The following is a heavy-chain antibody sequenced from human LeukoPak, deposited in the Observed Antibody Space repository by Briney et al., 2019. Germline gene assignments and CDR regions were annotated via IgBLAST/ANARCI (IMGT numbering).Heavy chain of an antibody. V-gene: IGHV4-39*07. CDR1: GGSISSSSYY. CDR3: ARGRPRDLYYDSSGYYYNMWGSEWYFDL. Sequence: SETLSLTCTVSGGSISSSSYYWGWIRQPPGKGLEWIGSIYYSGSTYYNPSLKSRVTISVDTSKNQFSLKLSSVTAADTAVYYCARGRPRDLYYDSSGYYYNMWGSEWYFDLWGRGTLVTVSS. CDR2: IYYSGST. J-gene: IGHJ2*01. D-gene: IGHD3-22*01.